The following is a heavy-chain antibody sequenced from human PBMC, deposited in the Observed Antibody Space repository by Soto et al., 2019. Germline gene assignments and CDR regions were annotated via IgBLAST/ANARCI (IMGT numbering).Heavy chain of an antibody. CDR1: GFTFSSYW. CDR3: ARYGGNSHWYFDL. Sequence: EVQLVESGGGLVQPGGSLRLSCAASGFTFSSYWMSWVRQAPGKGLEWVANIKQDGSEKYYVDSVKGRFTISRDNAKNSLYLQMNSLRAEDTAVYYCARYGGNSHWYFDLWGRGTLVTVSS. J-gene: IGHJ2*01. V-gene: IGHV3-7*01. CDR2: IKQDGSEK. D-gene: IGHD2-21*02.